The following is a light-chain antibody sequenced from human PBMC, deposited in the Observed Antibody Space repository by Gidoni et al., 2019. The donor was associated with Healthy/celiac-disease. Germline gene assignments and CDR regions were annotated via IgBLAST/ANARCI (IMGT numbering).Light chain of an antibody. Sequence: IQMTQSPSTLSASVGDRVTITCRASQSISSWLAWYQQKPGKAPKLLIYKASSLESGVPSRFSGSGSGTEFTLTISSLQPDDFATYYCQHEAFGQGTKVEIK. CDR2: KAS. CDR1: QSISSW. CDR3: QHEA. J-gene: IGKJ1*01. V-gene: IGKV1-5*03.